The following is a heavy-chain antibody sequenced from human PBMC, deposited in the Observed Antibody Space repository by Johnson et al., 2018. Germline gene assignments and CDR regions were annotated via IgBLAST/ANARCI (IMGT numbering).Heavy chain of an antibody. CDR2: ISYDGSNK. Sequence: QVQLQESGGGVVQPGRSLRLSCAASGFTFTNYAMHWVRQAPGRGLEWVAVISYDGSNKYYADSVKFRFSIPRDNSKSTLFLQRNSRRPEDTAVYYCARDSFGVHPLYYRDVGGIGTTVTVSS. J-gene: IGHJ6*03. CDR3: ARDSFGVHPLYYRDV. V-gene: IGHV3-30-3*01. D-gene: IGHD3-10*01. CDR1: GFTFTNYA.